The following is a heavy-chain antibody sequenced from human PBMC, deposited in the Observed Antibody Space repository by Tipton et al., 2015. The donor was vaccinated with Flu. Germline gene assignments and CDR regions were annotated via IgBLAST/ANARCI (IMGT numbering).Heavy chain of an antibody. CDR3: ARVHVYDFWSGYYSHFDY. CDR1: GGSFSGYY. CDR2: INHSGST. D-gene: IGHD3-3*01. V-gene: IGHV4-34*01. Sequence: LRLSCAVYGGSFSGYYWSWIRQPPGKGLEWIGEINHSGSTNYNPSLKSRVTISVDTSKNQFSLKLSSVTAADTAVYYCARVHVYDFWSGYYSHFDYWGQGTLVTVSS. J-gene: IGHJ4*02.